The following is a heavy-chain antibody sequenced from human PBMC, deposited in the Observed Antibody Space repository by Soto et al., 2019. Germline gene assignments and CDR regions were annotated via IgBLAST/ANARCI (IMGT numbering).Heavy chain of an antibody. V-gene: IGHV4-31*03. CDR3: ARGSFSSSSSCFDP. CDR2: IYYSGRT. D-gene: IGHD6-6*01. CDR1: GGSISSGGYY. Sequence: SETLSLTCTVSGGSISSGGYYWSWIRQHPGKGLEWTGYIYYSGRTYYNPSLHSRVSIAVDTTENQFSLKLTSVTAADTSVYYCARGSFSSSSSCFDPWGRGTLVTVSS. J-gene: IGHJ5*02.